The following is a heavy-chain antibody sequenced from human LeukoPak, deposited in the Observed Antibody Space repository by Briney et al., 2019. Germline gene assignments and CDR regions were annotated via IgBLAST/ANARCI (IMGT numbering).Heavy chain of an antibody. CDR1: GGSFSTYY. Sequence: SETLSLTCAVYGGSFSTYYWSWIRQPPGKGLEWIGEINHSGSTNYNPSLKSRVTISVDTSKNQFSLKLSSVTAADTAVYYCARDRGKGQTGYSSGWPNWFDPWGQGTLVTVSS. J-gene: IGHJ5*02. CDR2: INHSGST. D-gene: IGHD6-19*01. CDR3: ARDRGKGQTGYSSGWPNWFDP. V-gene: IGHV4-34*01.